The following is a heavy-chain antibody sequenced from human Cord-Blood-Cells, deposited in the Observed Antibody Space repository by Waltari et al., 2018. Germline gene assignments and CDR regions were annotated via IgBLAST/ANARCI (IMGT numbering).Heavy chain of an antibody. CDR3: ATGPVGYYYYGMDV. CDR2: IYSGGST. CDR1: GFTVSSNY. J-gene: IGHJ6*02. Sequence: LSCAASGFTVSSNYMSWVRQAPGKGLEWVSVIYSGGSTYYADSVKGRFTISRDNSKNTLYLQMNSLRAEDTAVYYCATGPVGYYYYGMDVWGQVTTVTVSS. V-gene: IGHV3-53*01.